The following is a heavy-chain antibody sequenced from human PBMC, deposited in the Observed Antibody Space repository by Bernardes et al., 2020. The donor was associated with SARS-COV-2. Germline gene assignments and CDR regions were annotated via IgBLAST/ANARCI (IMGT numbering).Heavy chain of an antibody. CDR3: AKDLFWWQVDY. V-gene: IGHV3-23*01. Sequence: GGSLRLSCAASGFTFRGNAMSWIRQAPGTGLEWVSGIGGDGRTHYADSVKGRFTISRDDSKNMLYVQMDSLRAEDTAVYYCAKDLFWWQVDYWGQGALVTVSS. CDR2: IGGDGRT. J-gene: IGHJ4*02. CDR1: GFTFRGNA. D-gene: IGHD2-8*02.